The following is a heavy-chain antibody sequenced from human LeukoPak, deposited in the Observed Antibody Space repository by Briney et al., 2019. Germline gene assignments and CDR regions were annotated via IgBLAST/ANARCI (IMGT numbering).Heavy chain of an antibody. CDR2: INHSGST. CDR1: GGSFSGYY. CDR3: ASAAEGIVGATLDY. D-gene: IGHD1-26*01. Sequence: SETLSLTCAVYGGSFSGYYWSWIRQPPGKGLEWIGEINHSGSTNYNPSLKSRVTISVDASKNQFSLKLSSVTAADTAVYYCASAAEGIVGATLDYWGQGTLVTVSS. V-gene: IGHV4-34*01. J-gene: IGHJ4*02.